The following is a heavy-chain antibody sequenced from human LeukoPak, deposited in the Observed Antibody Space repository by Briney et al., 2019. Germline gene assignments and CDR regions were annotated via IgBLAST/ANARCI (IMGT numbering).Heavy chain of an antibody. CDR2: INPNSGGT. Sequence: ASVKVSCKASGYTFTDYYMHWVRQAPGQGLEWMGWINPNSGGTNYAQRFQGRVTMTRDTSISTAYMELSRLTSDDTAMYYCARGTETYCSGGNCLIHDYWGQGTLVTVSS. CDR3: ARGTETYCSGGNCLIHDY. CDR1: GYTFTDYY. D-gene: IGHD2-15*01. J-gene: IGHJ4*02. V-gene: IGHV1-2*02.